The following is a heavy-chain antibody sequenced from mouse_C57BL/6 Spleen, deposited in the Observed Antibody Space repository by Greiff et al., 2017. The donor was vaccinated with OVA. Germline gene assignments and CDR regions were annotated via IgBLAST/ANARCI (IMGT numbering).Heavy chain of an antibody. V-gene: IGHV5-17*01. CDR2: ISSGSSTI. Sequence: DVMLVESGGGLVKPGGSLKLSCAASGFTFSDYGMHWVRQAPEKGLEWVAYISSGSSTIYYADTVKGRFTISRDNAKNTLFLQMTSLRSEDTAMYYCARRDYRDYYAMDYWGQGTSVTVSS. D-gene: IGHD2-14*01. J-gene: IGHJ4*01. CDR1: GFTFSDYG. CDR3: ARRDYRDYYAMDY.